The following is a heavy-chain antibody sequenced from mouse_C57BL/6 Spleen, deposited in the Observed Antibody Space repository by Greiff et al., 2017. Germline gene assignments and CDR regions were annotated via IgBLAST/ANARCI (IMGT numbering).Heavy chain of an antibody. J-gene: IGHJ4*01. CDR1: GFTFSDYY. Sequence: EVKLVESEGGLVQPGSSMKLSCTASGFTFSDYYMAWVRQVPEKGLEWVANINYDGSSTYYLDSLKSRFIISRDNAKNILYLQMSSLKSEDTATYYCARELSPYYYAMDYWGQGTSVTVSS. CDR3: ARELSPYYYAMDY. V-gene: IGHV5-16*01. CDR2: INYDGSST.